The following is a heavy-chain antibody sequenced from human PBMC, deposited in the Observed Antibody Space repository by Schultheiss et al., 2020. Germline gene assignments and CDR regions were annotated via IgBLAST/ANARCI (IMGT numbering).Heavy chain of an antibody. CDR2: IYYSGDT. CDR1: GGSFSGYY. CDR3: ARHSDFWSGHFDY. D-gene: IGHD3-3*01. V-gene: IGHV4-59*08. J-gene: IGHJ4*02. Sequence: SQTLSLTCAVYGGSFSGYYWSWIRQPPGKGLEWIGYIYYSGDTNYNPSLKSRVTISVDTSRNQFSLKLSSVTAADTAVYYCARHSDFWSGHFDYWGQGTLVTVSS.